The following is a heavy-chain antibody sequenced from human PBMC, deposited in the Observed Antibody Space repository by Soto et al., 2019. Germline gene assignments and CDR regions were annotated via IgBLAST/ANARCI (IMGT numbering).Heavy chain of an antibody. D-gene: IGHD1-26*01. CDR2: ISAYNGNT. V-gene: IGHV1-18*04. CDR3: AGGPLIVGDTMVDFDI. Sequence: ASVKVSCKASGYTFTSYGISWVRQAPGQGLEWMGWISAYNGNTNYAQKLQGRVTMTTDTSTSTAYMELRSLRSDDTAVYYCAGGPLIVGDTMVDFDIWGQGTMFTV. J-gene: IGHJ3*02. CDR1: GYTFTSYG.